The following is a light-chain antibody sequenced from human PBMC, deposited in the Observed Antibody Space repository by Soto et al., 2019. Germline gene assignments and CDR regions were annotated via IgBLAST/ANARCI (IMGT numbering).Light chain of an antibody. Sequence: DIQMTQSPSSLSASVGDRVTITCRASQAIMTYLAWYQQRPGKVPHLLSYSASTLHSGVSSRFTASGSGTDFTLTINRLQPEDSATYSCQNYISAPVTFGGGTKVQIK. CDR2: SAS. CDR1: QAIMTY. J-gene: IGKJ4*01. V-gene: IGKV1-27*01. CDR3: QNYISAPVT.